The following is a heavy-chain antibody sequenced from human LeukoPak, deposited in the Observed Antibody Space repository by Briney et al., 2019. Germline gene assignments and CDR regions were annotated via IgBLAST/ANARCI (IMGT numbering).Heavy chain of an antibody. V-gene: IGHV1-18*01. D-gene: IGHD5-18*01. CDR1: GFTFTSYG. CDR3: ARVDIAMDFDF. Sequence: GSVTVSCTTSGFTFTSYGIHWVRQAPGQGLEWVGWICVEKGNTNYAHTVQGRFTITTDTSTSTVYLQLKSLRADDTAVYYCARVDIAMDFDFWGQGTLVTVSA. CDR2: ICVEKGNT. J-gene: IGHJ4*02.